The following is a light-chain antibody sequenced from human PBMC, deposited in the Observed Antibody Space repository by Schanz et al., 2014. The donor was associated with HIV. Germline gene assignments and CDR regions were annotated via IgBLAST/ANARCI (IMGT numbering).Light chain of an antibody. CDR2: EGS. CDR3: SSYVGTNTVA. V-gene: IGLV2-14*02. CDR1: SSDVGSYNL. Sequence: QSALTQPASVSGSPGQSITISCTGTSSDVGSYNLVSWYQQHPGKAPKLMIYEGSKRPLAVPDRFSGSKSGNTASLTVSGLQAEDEAHYYCSSYVGTNTVAFGGGTKVTVL. J-gene: IGLJ3*02.